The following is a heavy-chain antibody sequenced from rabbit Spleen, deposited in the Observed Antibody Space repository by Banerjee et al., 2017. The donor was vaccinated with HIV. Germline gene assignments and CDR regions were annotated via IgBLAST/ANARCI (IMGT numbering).Heavy chain of an antibody. J-gene: IGHJ4*01. CDR3: ARNFDL. CDR2: IDPIFHMS. V-gene: IGHV1S47*01. CDR1: GFSFSNKA. Sequence: QEQLVESGGGLVQPGGSLKLSCTASGFSFSNKAVMCWVRQAPGKGLEWIGYIDPIFHMSTYATWVNGRFSISRENTQNTVSLQMNGLTAADTATYFCARNFDLWGQGTLVTVS.